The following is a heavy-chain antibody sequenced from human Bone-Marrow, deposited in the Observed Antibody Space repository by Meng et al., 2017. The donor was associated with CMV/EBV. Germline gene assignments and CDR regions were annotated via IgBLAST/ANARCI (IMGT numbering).Heavy chain of an antibody. V-gene: IGHV4-39*01. J-gene: IGHJ4*02. CDR1: GFTFSSYSMN. Sequence: GSLRLSCAASGFTFSSYSMNWVRQPPGKGLEWIGSIYYSGSTYYNPSLKSRVTISVDTSKNQFSLKLSSVTAADTAVYYCARLSYYYDSSGYYGYWGQGTLVTVSS. CDR3: ARLSYYYDSSGYYGY. D-gene: IGHD3-22*01. CDR2: IYYSGST.